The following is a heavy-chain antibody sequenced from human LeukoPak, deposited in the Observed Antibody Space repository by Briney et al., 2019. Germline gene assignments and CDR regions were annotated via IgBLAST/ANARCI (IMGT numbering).Heavy chain of an antibody. J-gene: IGHJ4*02. D-gene: IGHD2-15*01. Sequence: SETLSLTCTVSGGSISSGSYYWGWIRQPPGKGLEWIGSIYESGSTYYSPSLKSRVTISVDTSKNQFSLKVSSVTAADTAVYYCARNSCPSGSCYDNRGYFDYWGQGTLVTVSS. CDR1: GGSISSGSYY. V-gene: IGHV4-39*07. CDR3: ARNSCPSGSCYDNRGYFDY. CDR2: IYESGST.